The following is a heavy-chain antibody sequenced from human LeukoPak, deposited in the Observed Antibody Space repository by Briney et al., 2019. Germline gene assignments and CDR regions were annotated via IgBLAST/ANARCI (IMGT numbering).Heavy chain of an antibody. CDR2: IYYSGST. J-gene: IGHJ6*02. D-gene: IGHD3-10*01. CDR3: ARDSMVRGVNYYYYGMDV. Sequence: SETLSLTCTVSGSSISSGDYYWSWIRQPPGKGLEWIGYIYYSGSTYYNPSLKSRVTISVDTSKNQFSLKLTSVTAADTVVYYCARDSMVRGVNYYYYGMDVWGQGTAVTVSS. CDR1: GSSISSGDYY. V-gene: IGHV4-30-4*01.